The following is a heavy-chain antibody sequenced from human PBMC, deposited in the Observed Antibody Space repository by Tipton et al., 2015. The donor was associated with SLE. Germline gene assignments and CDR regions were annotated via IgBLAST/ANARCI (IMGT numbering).Heavy chain of an antibody. Sequence: TLSLTCTVSGGSISSYYWSWIRQPAGGGLEWIGGTYTNENTNSNPALKSRVTMSVDTSKNHFSLKLISVTAADTAVYYCAREFLNPVTTVHYYFDLWGRGTLVTVSS. J-gene: IGHJ2*01. CDR1: GGSISSYY. D-gene: IGHD4-11*01. V-gene: IGHV4-4*07. CDR3: AREFLNPVTTVHYYFDL. CDR2: TYTNENT.